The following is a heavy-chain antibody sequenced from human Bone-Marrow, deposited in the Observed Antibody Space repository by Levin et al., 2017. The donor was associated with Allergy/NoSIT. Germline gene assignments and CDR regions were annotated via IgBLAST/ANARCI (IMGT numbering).Heavy chain of an antibody. V-gene: IGHV3-23*01. Sequence: GESLKISCAASGFTFSNYGMSWVRQAPGKGLEWVSAISGSGASTYYADSVKGRFTISRDNSKKTLYLQMNSLRAEDTAVYYCAKQGRDGSYDFWGGQYYIDYWGQGSLVTVSS. CDR1: GFTFSNYG. CDR2: ISGSGAST. J-gene: IGHJ4*02. CDR3: AKQGRDGSYDFWGGQYYIDY. D-gene: IGHD3-3*01.